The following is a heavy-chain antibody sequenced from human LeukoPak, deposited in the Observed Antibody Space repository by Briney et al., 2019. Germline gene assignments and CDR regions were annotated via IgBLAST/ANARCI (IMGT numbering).Heavy chain of an antibody. CDR3: AKEMLGTRWITYDS. CDR2: ISYDGSNK. J-gene: IGHJ4*02. V-gene: IGHV3-30*18. D-gene: IGHD5-12*01. Sequence: GRSLRLSCAATGFTFSRYGMHWVRQAPGKGLEWVAQISYDGSNKHYGDSVKGRFTIARDNSKNTLFLQMNSLRTDDTALYYCAKEMLGTRWITYDSWGQGTLVTVSS. CDR1: GFTFSRYG.